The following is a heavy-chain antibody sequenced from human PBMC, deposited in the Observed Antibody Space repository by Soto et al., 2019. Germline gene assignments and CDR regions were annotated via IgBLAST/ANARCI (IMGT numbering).Heavy chain of an antibody. J-gene: IGHJ6*02. V-gene: IGHV3-21*01. CDR1: GFTFSSYT. Sequence: LRLSCAASGFTFSSYTMNWVRQAPGRGLEWVSSIGTSSSYIYYADSVKGRFTISRDNAKNSLFLQMNSLRADDTAVYYCARDSVRDYLYYYYGMDLWGQGTTVTVSS. CDR3: ARDSVRDYLYYYYGMDL. D-gene: IGHD4-17*01. CDR2: IGTSSSYI.